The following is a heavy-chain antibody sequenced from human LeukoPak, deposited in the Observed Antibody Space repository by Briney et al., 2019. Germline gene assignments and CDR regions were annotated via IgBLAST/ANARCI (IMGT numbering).Heavy chain of an antibody. CDR1: GFTFSSYG. CDR3: ARDFGTARIVVVLDY. Sequence: GGSLRLSCAASGFTFSSYGMHWVRQAPGKGLEWVAVISYDGSNKYYADSVKGRFTVSRDNSKNTLYLQMNSLRAEDTAVYYCARDFGTARIVVVLDYWGQGTLVTVSS. CDR2: ISYDGSNK. J-gene: IGHJ4*02. V-gene: IGHV3-30*03. D-gene: IGHD3-22*01.